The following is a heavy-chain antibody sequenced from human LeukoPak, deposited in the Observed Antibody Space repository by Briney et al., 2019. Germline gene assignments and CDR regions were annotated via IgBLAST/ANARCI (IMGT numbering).Heavy chain of an antibody. CDR1: GGSISSSSYY. V-gene: IGHV4-39*01. Sequence: SETLSLTCTVSGGSISSSSYYWGWIRQPPGKGLEWFGSIYYSGSTYYNPSLKSRVTISVDTSKNQFSLKLSSVTAADTAVYYCARVVDTAMGSHDYWGQGTLVTVSS. D-gene: IGHD5-18*01. CDR2: IYYSGST. CDR3: ARVVDTAMGSHDY. J-gene: IGHJ4*02.